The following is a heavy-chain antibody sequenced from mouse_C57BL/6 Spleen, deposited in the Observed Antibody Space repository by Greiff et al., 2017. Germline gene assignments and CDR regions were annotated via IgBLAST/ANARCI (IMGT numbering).Heavy chain of an antibody. CDR3: ARYGNYRYWYFDV. CDR1: GYTFTSYW. CDR2: IDPSDSYT. D-gene: IGHD2-1*01. J-gene: IGHJ1*03. V-gene: IGHV1-69*01. Sequence: QVQLQQPGAELVMPGASVKLSCKASGYTFTSYWMHWVKQRPGQGLEWIGEIDPSDSYTNYNPKFKGKSTLTVDKSSSTAYMQLSSLTSEDSAVYYCARYGNYRYWYFDVWGTGTTVTVSS.